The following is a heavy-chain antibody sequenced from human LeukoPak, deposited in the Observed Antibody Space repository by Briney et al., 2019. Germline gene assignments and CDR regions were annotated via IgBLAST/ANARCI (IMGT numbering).Heavy chain of an antibody. Sequence: GGSLRLSCAASGFTFSSYAMSWVRQAPGKGLEWVSAISGSGGSTYYADSVKGRFTISRDNSKHTLYLQMNSLRAEDTAVYYCAKIAVAGTRGDYGMDVWGQGTTVTVSS. D-gene: IGHD6-19*01. V-gene: IGHV3-23*01. J-gene: IGHJ6*02. CDR3: AKIAVAGTRGDYGMDV. CDR2: ISGSGGST. CDR1: GFTFSSYA.